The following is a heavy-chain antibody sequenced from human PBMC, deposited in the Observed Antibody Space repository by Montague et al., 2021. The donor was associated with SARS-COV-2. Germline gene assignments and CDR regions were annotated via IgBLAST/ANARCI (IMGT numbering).Heavy chain of an antibody. J-gene: IGHJ4*02. D-gene: IGHD3-3*01. CDR2: IYSGGSSP. Sequence: SLRLSCAASGFTFSNYAMSWVRQAPGKGLEWVSVIYSGGSSPYYAYSVXGRFTISRDNSKNTLYLQMNSLRAEDTAVYYCAKDPYYDFWSGYYFDYWGQGTLVTVSS. CDR3: AKDPYYDFWSGYYFDY. CDR1: GFTFSNYA. V-gene: IGHV3-23*03.